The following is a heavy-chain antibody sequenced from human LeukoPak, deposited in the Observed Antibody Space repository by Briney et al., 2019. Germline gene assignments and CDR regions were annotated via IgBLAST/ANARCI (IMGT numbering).Heavy chain of an antibody. Sequence: GRSLRLSCAASGFTFSSHGMHWVRQAPRKGLEWVASTWSDGSNKYYQDSVKGRFTISRDNSKNTLYLQMNSLRAEDTAAYYCARGGKSAFYYGKDVWGQGTTVTVSS. J-gene: IGHJ6*02. V-gene: IGHV3-33*01. D-gene: IGHD5-12*01. CDR2: TWSDGSNK. CDR3: ARGGKSAFYYGKDV. CDR1: GFTFSSHG.